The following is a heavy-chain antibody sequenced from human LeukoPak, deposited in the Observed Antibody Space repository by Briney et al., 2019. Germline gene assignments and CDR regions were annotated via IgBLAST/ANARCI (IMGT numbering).Heavy chain of an antibody. CDR3: ARHQGSSWYEGSY. V-gene: IGHV4-59*08. J-gene: IGHJ4*02. D-gene: IGHD6-13*01. CDR1: GGSISSYY. Sequence: SETLSLTCTVAGGSISSYYWSWIRQPPGKGQEWIGYIYYSGSTNYNPSLKSRVTISVDTSKNQFSLKLSSVTAADTAVYYCARHQGSSWYEGSYWGQGTLVTVSS. CDR2: IYYSGST.